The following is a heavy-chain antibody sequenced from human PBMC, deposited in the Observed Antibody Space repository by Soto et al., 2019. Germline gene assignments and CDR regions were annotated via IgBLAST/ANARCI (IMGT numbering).Heavy chain of an antibody. CDR3: ARADCGGQCACDY. CDR1: GFTFGTYA. Sequence: GGSLRLSCAASGFTFGTYAMHWVRQAPGKGLEWVAGIWYDGRIENYAESVKGRFSISRDNSKSTVSLHMNSLRVEDTAIYYCARADCGGQCACDYWGQGTLVTVSS. V-gene: IGHV3-33*01. D-gene: IGHD2-21*01. J-gene: IGHJ4*02. CDR2: IWYDGRIE.